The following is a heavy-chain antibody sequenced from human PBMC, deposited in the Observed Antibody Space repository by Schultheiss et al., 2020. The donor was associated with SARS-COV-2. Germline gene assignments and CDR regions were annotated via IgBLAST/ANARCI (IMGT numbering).Heavy chain of an antibody. CDR1: GYTFTSYD. CDR3: ARDGDYGENY. V-gene: IGHV1-18*01. CDR2: MNPNSGNT. D-gene: IGHD4-17*01. Sequence: ASVKVSCKASGYTFTSYDINWVRQATGQGLEWMGWMNPNSGNTNYAQKLQGRVTMTTDTSTSTAYMELRSLRSDDTAVYYCARDGDYGENYWGQGTLVTVSS. J-gene: IGHJ4*02.